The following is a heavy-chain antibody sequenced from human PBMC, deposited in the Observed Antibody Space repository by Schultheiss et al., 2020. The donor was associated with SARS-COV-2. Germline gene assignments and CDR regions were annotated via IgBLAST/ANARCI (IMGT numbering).Heavy chain of an antibody. V-gene: IGHV3-21*01. D-gene: IGHD2-2*01. CDR1: GFTFSSYS. CDR2: ISSSSSYI. Sequence: GGSLRLSCAASGFTFSSYSMNWVRQAPGKGLEWVSSISSSSSYIYYADSVKGRFTISRDNSKNTLYLQMNSLRAEDTAVYYCARDYVVPAAIAHYYYGMDVWGQGTTVTVSS. CDR3: ARDYVVPAAIAHYYYGMDV. J-gene: IGHJ6*02.